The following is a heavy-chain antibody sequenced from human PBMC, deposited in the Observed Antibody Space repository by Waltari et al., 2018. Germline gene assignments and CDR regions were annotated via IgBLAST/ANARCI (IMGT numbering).Heavy chain of an antibody. D-gene: IGHD6-13*01. Sequence: EVQVVESGGGLVQPGGSLRLSCAASGFTFSSFEMNWVRQAPGKGLEWVSYIGRTGSVVYYADSVKGRFSISRDNAKNSLYLQMNSLRAEDAAIYYCARDHMPGMALSTAYYYGMDVWGQGTTVTVSS. V-gene: IGHV3-48*03. CDR2: IGRTGSVV. CDR1: GFTFSSFE. CDR3: ARDHMPGMALSTAYYYGMDV. J-gene: IGHJ6*02.